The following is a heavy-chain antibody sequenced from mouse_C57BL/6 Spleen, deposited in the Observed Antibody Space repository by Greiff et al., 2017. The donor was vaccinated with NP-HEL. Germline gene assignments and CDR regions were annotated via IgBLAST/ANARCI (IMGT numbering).Heavy chain of an antibody. J-gene: IGHJ2*01. Sequence: QVQLQQPGAELVRPGSSVKLSCKASGYTFTSYWMHWVKQRPIQGLEWIGNIDPSDSETHYNQKFKDKATLTVDKSSSTAYMPLSSLTSEDSAVYYCARSSNYVSYCDYGGQGTTLTVSS. D-gene: IGHD2-5*01. CDR3: ARSSNYVSYCDY. CDR2: IDPSDSET. V-gene: IGHV1-52*01. CDR1: GYTFTSYW.